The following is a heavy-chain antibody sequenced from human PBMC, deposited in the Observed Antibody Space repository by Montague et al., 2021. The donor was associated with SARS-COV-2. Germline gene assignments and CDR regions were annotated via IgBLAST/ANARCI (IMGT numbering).Heavy chain of an antibody. V-gene: IGHV3-7*01. CDR2: IKTDESEK. D-gene: IGHD4-23*01. CDR3: AKNGGAHGLDV. J-gene: IGHJ6*02. CDR1: GFTFSNNA. Sequence: SLRLSCAASGFTFSNNAMSWVRQAPGKGLEWVAIIKTDESEKNYVDSVKGRFTISRDNAKNSLYLQMDNLRAEDTAIYYCAKNGGAHGLDVWGQGTSVSVSS.